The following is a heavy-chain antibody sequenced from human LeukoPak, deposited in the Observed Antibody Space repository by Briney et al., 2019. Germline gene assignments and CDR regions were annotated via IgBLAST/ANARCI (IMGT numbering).Heavy chain of an antibody. D-gene: IGHD1-1*01. Sequence: SVKVSCKASGGTFSSYAISWVRQAPGQGLEWMGGIIPIFGTANYAQKFQGRVTITADEFTSTAYMELSSLRSEDTAVYYCARAPSINWARFDPWGQGTLVTVSS. CDR3: ARAPSINWARFDP. J-gene: IGHJ5*02. V-gene: IGHV1-69*01. CDR1: GGTFSSYA. CDR2: IIPIFGTA.